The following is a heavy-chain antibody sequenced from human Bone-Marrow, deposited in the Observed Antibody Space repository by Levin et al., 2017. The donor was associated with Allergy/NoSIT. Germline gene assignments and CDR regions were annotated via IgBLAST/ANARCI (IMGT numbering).Heavy chain of an antibody. CDR3: ARAVYSSGGYFVDY. Sequence: SETLSLTCTASGGSISSYYWSWIRQPPGKGLEWIGYIYYSGSTNYNPSLKSRVTISVDTSKNQFSLKLSSVTAADTAVDYCARAVYSSGGYFVDYWGQGTLVTVSS. J-gene: IGHJ4*02. CDR1: GGSISSYY. D-gene: IGHD6-19*01. CDR2: IYYSGST. V-gene: IGHV4-59*01.